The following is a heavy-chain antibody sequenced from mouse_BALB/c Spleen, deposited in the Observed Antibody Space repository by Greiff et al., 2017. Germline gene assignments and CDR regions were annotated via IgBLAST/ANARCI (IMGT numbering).Heavy chain of an antibody. V-gene: IGHV5-4*02. D-gene: IGHD1-1*01. J-gene: IGHJ4*01. CDR2: ISDGGSYT. Sequence: EVKVEESGGGLVKPGGSLKLSCAASGFTFSDYYMYWVRQTPEKRLEWVATISDGGSYTYYPDSVKGRFTISRDNAKNNLYLQMSSLKSEDTAMYYCARGITTVVATDAMDYWGQGTSVTVSS. CDR1: GFTFSDYY. CDR3: ARGITTVVATDAMDY.